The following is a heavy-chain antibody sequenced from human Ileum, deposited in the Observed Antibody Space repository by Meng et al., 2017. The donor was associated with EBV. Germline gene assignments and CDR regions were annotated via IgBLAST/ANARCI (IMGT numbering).Heavy chain of an antibody. D-gene: IGHD6-19*01. CDR3: ARDCLAGYTSGWQFDY. J-gene: IGHJ4*02. CDR1: GYTFTSYY. CDR2: INPSTGTT. V-gene: IGHV1-46*04. Sequence: QVQLVQSGAEVSKPGASVKVSCKASGYTFTSYYKHWVRLAPGQGLEWMGIINPSTGTTTYAQNLQGRVTMTRDTSTSTVYMELSSLRSEDTAVYYCARDCLAGYTSGWQFDYWGQGTLVTVSS.